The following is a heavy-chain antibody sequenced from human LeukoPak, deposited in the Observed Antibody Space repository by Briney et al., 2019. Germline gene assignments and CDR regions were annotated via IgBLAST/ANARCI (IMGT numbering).Heavy chain of an antibody. V-gene: IGHV4-39*07. CDR1: GGSISSSSYY. CDR3: ASGGGTPYNWFDP. Sequence: PSETLSLTCTVSGGSISSSSYYWGWIRQPPGKGLEWIGIIYYSGSTYYNPSLKSRVTISVDRSKNEFSLKMSSVTAADTAVYYCASGGGTPYNWFDPWGQGTLVTVSS. D-gene: IGHD1-1*01. J-gene: IGHJ5*02. CDR2: IYYSGST.